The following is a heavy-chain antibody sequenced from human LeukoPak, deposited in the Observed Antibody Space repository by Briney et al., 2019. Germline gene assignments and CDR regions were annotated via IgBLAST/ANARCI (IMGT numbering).Heavy chain of an antibody. CDR3: AAYYYDSSGNDAFDI. J-gene: IGHJ3*02. Sequence: TSETLSLTCAVYGGSFSGYYWSWIRQPPGKGLEWIGEINHSGSTNYNPSLKSRVTISVDTSKNQFSLKLSSVTAADTAVYYCAAYYYDSSGNDAFDIWGQGTMVTVSS. D-gene: IGHD3-22*01. CDR2: INHSGST. V-gene: IGHV4-34*01. CDR1: GGSFSGYY.